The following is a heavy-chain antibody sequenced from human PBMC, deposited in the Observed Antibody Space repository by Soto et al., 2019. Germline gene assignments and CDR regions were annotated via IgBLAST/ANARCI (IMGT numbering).Heavy chain of an antibody. Sequence: SETLSLTCSVSGGSISSGVHYWSWIRQHPGKGLEWIGYIYYSGSSYYNPSLKSRLSLSVDTPKNQIFLRLTSVTAADTAVYYCARHTSGYSGYEYFDYWGQGTPVT. CDR1: GGSISSGVHY. CDR2: IYYSGSS. CDR3: ARHTSGYSGYEYFDY. D-gene: IGHD5-12*01. V-gene: IGHV4-31*03. J-gene: IGHJ4*02.